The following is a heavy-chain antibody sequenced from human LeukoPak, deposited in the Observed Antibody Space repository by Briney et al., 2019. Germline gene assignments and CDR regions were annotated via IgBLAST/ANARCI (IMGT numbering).Heavy chain of an antibody. CDR2: INHSGST. CDR1: GGSLSGYY. CDR3: ARARWLLDY. Sequence: SETLSLTCAVYGGSLSGYYWSWIRQPPGKGLEWIGEINHSGSTNYNPSLKSRVTISVDTSKNQFSLKLSSVTAADTAVYYCARARWLLDYWGQGTLVTVSS. D-gene: IGHD5-12*01. J-gene: IGHJ4*02. V-gene: IGHV4-34*01.